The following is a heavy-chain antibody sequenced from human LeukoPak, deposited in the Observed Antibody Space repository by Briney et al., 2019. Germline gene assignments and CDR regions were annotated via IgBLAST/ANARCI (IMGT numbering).Heavy chain of an antibody. CDR1: GGSMSNYY. Sequence: SETPSLTCTVSGGSMSNYYWTWMRQPPGKGLEWVGYIYYSGSTNYNPSLKSRVTISVDTSKNQFSLKLSSVTAADTAVYYCARLRDYGSGTYYNDYWGQGTLVTVSS. D-gene: IGHD3-10*01. J-gene: IGHJ4*02. CDR2: IYYSGST. CDR3: ARLRDYGSGTYYNDY. V-gene: IGHV4-59*08.